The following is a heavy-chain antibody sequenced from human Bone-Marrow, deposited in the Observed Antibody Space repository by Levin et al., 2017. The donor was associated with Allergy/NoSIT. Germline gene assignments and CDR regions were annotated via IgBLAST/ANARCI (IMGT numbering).Heavy chain of an antibody. V-gene: IGHV3-74*01. J-gene: IGHJ4*02. CDR1: GFTFSSYW. CDR2: IKGDGRET. CDR3: IRGQVVLSVVEY. D-gene: IGHD2-2*01. Sequence: QSGGSLRLSCAASGFTFSSYWMHWVRQAPGKGLVWVSRIKGDGRETSYADSVKGRFTISRDNAKNTLYLQMNSLRTEDTAVYYCIRGQVVLSVVEYWGQGTLVTVSS.